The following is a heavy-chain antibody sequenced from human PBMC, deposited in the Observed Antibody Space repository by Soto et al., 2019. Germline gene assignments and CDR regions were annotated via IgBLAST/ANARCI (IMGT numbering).Heavy chain of an antibody. J-gene: IGHJ3*02. D-gene: IGHD6-19*01. V-gene: IGHV3-48*03. CDR1: GFTFSSYE. CDR3: ARDFIAVAGYDAFDI. CDR2: ISSSGSTI. Sequence: PVGSLRLSCAASGFTFSSYEMNWVRQAPGKGLEWVSYISSSGSTIYYADSVKGRFTISRDNAKNSLYLQMNSLRAEDTAVYYCARDFIAVAGYDAFDIWGQGTMVTVSS.